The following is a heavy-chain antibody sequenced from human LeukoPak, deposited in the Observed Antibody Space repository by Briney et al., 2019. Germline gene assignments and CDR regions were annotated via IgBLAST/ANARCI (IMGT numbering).Heavy chain of an antibody. CDR1: GFTFSTYA. CDR3: ARRYCSGGSCYYGY. D-gene: IGHD2-15*01. V-gene: IGHV3-23*01. CDR2: ITASGANT. J-gene: IGHJ4*02. Sequence: GGSLRLSCAASGFTFSTYAMSWVRQAPGKGLEWVSAITASGANTYYADSVKGRFTISRDDSKNTLYLQMNSLRAEDTAVYYCARRYCSGGSCYYGYWGQGTLVTVSS.